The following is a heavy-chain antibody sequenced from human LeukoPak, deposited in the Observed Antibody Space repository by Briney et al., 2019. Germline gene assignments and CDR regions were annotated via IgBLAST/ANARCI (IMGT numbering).Heavy chain of an antibody. CDR1: GFTFSSYS. V-gene: IGHV3-30*03. D-gene: IGHD2-2*01. J-gene: IGHJ4*02. CDR2: ISFDGNNQ. CDR3: ARNPTTSWTRLDY. Sequence: GGSLRLSCAASGFTFSSYSMNWVRQAPGKGLEWVAIISFDGNNQYYADSVKGRFTISRDNSKNTLFLQMNYLRTEDSAVYYCARNPTTSWTRLDYWGQGTLVTVSS.